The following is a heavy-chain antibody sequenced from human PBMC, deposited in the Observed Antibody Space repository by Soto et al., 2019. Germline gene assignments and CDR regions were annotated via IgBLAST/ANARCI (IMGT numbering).Heavy chain of an antibody. V-gene: IGHV3-30*18. CDR1: GFTFSNYG. CDR2: ISYDGSNT. J-gene: IGHJ4*02. CDR3: AKDQSGTTWYQVFDY. D-gene: IGHD6-13*01. Sequence: PGGSLRLSCAASGFTFSNYGMHWVRQAPGKGLEWVSVISYDGSNTYYADSVKGRFTISRDNSKNTLYLQMNSLRVEDTAVYYCAKDQSGTTWYQVFDYWGQGTLVTVSS.